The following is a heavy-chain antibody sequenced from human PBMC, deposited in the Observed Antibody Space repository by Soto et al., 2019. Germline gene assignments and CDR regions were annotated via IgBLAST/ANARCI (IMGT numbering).Heavy chain of an antibody. D-gene: IGHD3-10*01. J-gene: IGHJ3*02. Sequence: QVQLQESGPGLVKPSQTLSLTCTVSGDSISSSNYYWSWIRQPPGKGLEWIGYISYSGTTYYNPSLQTRHHMALDTSKNQFSLKLSSVTDADTALHNCARAHYRGINSRGPFDMWGQGTVVTVSS. V-gene: IGHV4-30-4*01. CDR2: ISYSGTT. CDR1: GDSISSSNYY. CDR3: ARAHYRGINSRGPFDM.